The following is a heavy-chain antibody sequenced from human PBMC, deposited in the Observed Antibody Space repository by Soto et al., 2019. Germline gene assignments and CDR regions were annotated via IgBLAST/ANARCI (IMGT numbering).Heavy chain of an antibody. J-gene: IGHJ4*02. D-gene: IGHD1-1*01. CDR1: GFTFSSYA. CDR2: ISGSGGGT. CDR3: AKFGMATTKRSPPYYIDY. Sequence: GGSLRLSCAASGFTFSSYAMSWVRQAPGEGLEWVSSISGSGGGTYYADSVKGRFTFSRDNSKNTLYLQMNSLRAEDTAVYYCAKFGMATTKRSPPYYIDYWGQGALVTVSS. V-gene: IGHV3-23*01.